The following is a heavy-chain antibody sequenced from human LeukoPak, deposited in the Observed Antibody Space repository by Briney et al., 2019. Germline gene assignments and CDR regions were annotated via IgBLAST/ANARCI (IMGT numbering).Heavy chain of an antibody. CDR2: ISYDGSNK. CDR1: GFTFSNSV. Sequence: PGGSLRLSCAASGFTFSNSVMGWVRQAPGKGLEWVAVISYDGSNKYYADSVKGRFTISRDNSKNTLYLQMNSLRAEDTAVYYCARDHEYWGQGTLVTVSS. V-gene: IGHV3-30-3*01. CDR3: ARDHEY. J-gene: IGHJ4*02.